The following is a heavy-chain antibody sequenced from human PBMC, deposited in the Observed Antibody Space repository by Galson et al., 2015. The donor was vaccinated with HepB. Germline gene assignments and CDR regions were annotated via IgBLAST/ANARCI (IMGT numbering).Heavy chain of an antibody. CDR1: GFTFSSYG. CDR2: IRHDGSNK. CDR3: AKAPLAVAGKSPYYFDY. V-gene: IGHV3-30*02. D-gene: IGHD6-19*01. Sequence: SLRLSCAASGFTFSSYGMHWVRQAPGKGLEWVAFIRHDGSNKYYADSVKGRFTISRDNSKNTLYLQMNSLRAEDTAVYYCAKAPLAVAGKSPYYFDYWGQGTLVTVSS. J-gene: IGHJ4*02.